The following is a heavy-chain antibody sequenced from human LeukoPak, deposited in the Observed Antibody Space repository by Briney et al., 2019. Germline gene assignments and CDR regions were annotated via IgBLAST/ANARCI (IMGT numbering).Heavy chain of an antibody. CDR3: ARRSSSWEFDP. J-gene: IGHJ5*02. CDR1: GYSISSGYY. V-gene: IGHV4-38-2*02. CDR2: MYHSGST. Sequence: SETLSLTCTVSGYSISSGYYWGWIRQPPEKGLEWIGSMYHSGSTNYNPSLKSRVTISVDTSKNQFSLKLSSVTAADTAVYYCARRSSSWEFDPWGQGTLVTVSS. D-gene: IGHD6-13*01.